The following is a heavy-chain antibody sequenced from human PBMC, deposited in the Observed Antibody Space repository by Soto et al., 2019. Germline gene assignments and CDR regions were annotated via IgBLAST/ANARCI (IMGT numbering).Heavy chain of an antibody. J-gene: IGHJ5*02. CDR1: GDSISNNY. Sequence: SETLSLTCTVSGDSISNNYWSWIRQSPGRGLEWIGYSYYHGITNYNPSLKSRVTISTDTSKNQFSLRLTSVTAADTALYYCARAISNWFDPWGQGTLVT. CDR3: ARAISNWFDP. V-gene: IGHV4-59*01. CDR2: SYYHGIT.